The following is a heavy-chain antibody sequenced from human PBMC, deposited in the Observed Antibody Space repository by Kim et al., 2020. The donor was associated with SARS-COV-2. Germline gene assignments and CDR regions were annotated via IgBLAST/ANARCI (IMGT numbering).Heavy chain of an antibody. Sequence: YAASVKGRFTISRDDSKSIAYLQMNSLKTEDTAVYYCTRDDFWSGYYFDYWGQGTLVTVSS. J-gene: IGHJ4*02. V-gene: IGHV3-49*02. D-gene: IGHD3-3*01. CDR3: TRDDFWSGYYFDY.